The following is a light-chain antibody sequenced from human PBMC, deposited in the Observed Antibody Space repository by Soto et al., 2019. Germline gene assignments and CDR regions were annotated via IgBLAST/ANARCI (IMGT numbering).Light chain of an antibody. V-gene: IGKV1-33*01. J-gene: IGKJ2*01. CDR1: QDISNY. Sequence: DIQMTQSPSSLSASVGDRVTITCQASQDISNYLNWYQQKPGKAPKLLIYDASNLETGVPSRFSGSGSGTDFTFTISSLQAEDIATYYCQPYDNLLYTFGQGTKLEIK. CDR3: QPYDNLLYT. CDR2: DAS.